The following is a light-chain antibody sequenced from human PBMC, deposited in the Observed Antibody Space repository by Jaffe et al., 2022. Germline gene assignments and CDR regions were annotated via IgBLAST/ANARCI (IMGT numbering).Light chain of an antibody. Sequence: DIQMTQSPSTLSASVGDRVTITCRASQSISSWLAWYQQKPGKAPKLLIYKASSLESGVPSRFSGSGSGTEFTLTISSLQPDDFATYYCQQYNSLVTFGQGTKVEIK. CDR3: QQYNSLVT. J-gene: IGKJ1*01. V-gene: IGKV1-5*03. CDR2: KAS. CDR1: QSISSW.